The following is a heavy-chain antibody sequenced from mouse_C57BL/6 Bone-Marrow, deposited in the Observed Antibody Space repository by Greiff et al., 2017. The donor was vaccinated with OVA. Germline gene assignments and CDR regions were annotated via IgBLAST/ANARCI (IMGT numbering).Heavy chain of an antibody. CDR1: GYTFTSYW. CDR2: IDPSDSYT. J-gene: IGHJ2*01. Sequence: QVQLQQSGAELVMPGASVKLSCKASGYTFTSYWMHWVKQRPGQGLEWIGEIDPSDSYTNYNQKFKGKSTLTVDKSSSTAYLQLSSLTSEDAAVYYCARHWDGYYFDYWGQGTTLTVSS. CDR3: ARHWDGYYFDY. V-gene: IGHV1-69*01. D-gene: IGHD4-1*01.